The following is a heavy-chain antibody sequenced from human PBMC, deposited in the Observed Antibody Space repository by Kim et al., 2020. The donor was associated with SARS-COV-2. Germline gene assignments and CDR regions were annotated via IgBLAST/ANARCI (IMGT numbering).Heavy chain of an antibody. J-gene: IGHJ3*02. Sequence: GGSLRLSCATSGFTFSSYWMPWVRQAPGKGLVWVSRINGDGTTTYAVSLKGRFTTSRDNATSNLYLQLNSRSAEDTAVSYCSREERITITSPGAFNMLG. CDR1: GFTFSSYW. CDR3: SREERITITSPGAFNM. D-gene: IGHD1-20*01. V-gene: IGHV3-74*01. CDR2: INGDGTT.